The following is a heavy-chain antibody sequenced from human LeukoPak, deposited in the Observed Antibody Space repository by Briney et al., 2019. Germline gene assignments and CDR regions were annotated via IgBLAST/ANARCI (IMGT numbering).Heavy chain of an antibody. J-gene: IGHJ4*02. Sequence: GGSPRLSCAASGFTFSDYYMSWIRQAPGKGLEWVSYISSSGSTIYYADSVKGRFTISRDNAKNSLYLQMNSLRAEDTAVYYCASKPGYYDSSGHYRDYWGQGTLVTVSS. CDR2: ISSSGSTI. V-gene: IGHV3-11*01. CDR1: GFTFSDYY. D-gene: IGHD3-22*01. CDR3: ASKPGYYDSSGHYRDY.